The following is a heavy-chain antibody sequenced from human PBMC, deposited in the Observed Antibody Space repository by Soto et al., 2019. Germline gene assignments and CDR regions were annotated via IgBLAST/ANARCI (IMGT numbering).Heavy chain of an antibody. J-gene: IGHJ4*02. V-gene: IGHV1-18*01. D-gene: IGHD1-26*01. CDR3: ARARRELPQVGYFDY. Sequence: QVQLVQSGAEVKKPGASVKVSCKASGYTFTSYGISWVRQAPGQGLEWMGWISAYNGNTNYAQKLPGRVTMTTDTSTSTAYMELRSLRSDDTAVYYCARARRELPQVGYFDYWGQGTLVTVSS. CDR1: GYTFTSYG. CDR2: ISAYNGNT.